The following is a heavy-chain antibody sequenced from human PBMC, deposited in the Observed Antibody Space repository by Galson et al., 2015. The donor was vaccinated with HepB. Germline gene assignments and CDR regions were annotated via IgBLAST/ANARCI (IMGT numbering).Heavy chain of an antibody. Sequence: SLRLSCAASGFTFSGSAMHWVRQASGKGLEWVGRIRSKANTYATAYAASVKGRFTISRDDSKNTAYLQMNSLKTEDTAVYYCTRRAPVRYCSSTSCSSYYYGMDVWGQGTTVTVSS. CDR1: GFTFSGSA. CDR2: IRSKANTYAT. J-gene: IGHJ6*02. CDR3: TRRAPVRYCSSTSCSSYYYGMDV. V-gene: IGHV3-73*01. D-gene: IGHD2-2*01.